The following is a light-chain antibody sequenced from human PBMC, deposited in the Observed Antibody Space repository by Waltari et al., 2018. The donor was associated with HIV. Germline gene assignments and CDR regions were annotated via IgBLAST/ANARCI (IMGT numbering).Light chain of an antibody. CDR1: GFDLANYS. CDR2: DTS. Sequence: QPVLTQPPSMSAAAGQSVTIPCSAHGFDLANYSISWYQQLPRAAPQLLIYDTSERPSGIPDRFSGSKSDTSATLAITGLQTGDEAHYYCGTWDGSLNIGVFGEGTKLTVL. J-gene: IGLJ2*01. CDR3: GTWDGSLNIGV. V-gene: IGLV1-51*01.